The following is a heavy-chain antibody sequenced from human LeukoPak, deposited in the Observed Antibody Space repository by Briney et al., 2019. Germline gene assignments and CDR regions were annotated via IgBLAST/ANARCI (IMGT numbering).Heavy chain of an antibody. CDR1: GYTFSGYY. CDR2: INPNSGGA. V-gene: IGHV1-2*06. D-gene: IGHD4-17*01. Sequence: ASVKVSCKASGYTFSGYYIHWVRQAPGQGLEWMGRINPNSGGADYAQTFQGRVTMTWDTSISTGNMELSSLKSDDTAVYYCASPHDYGDFGRFDYWGQGTLVTVSS. J-gene: IGHJ4*02. CDR3: ASPHDYGDFGRFDY.